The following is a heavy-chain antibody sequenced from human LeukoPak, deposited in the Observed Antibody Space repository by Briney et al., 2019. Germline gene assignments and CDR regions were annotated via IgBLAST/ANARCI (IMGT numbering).Heavy chain of an antibody. V-gene: IGHV3-30-3*02. CDR1: GFTFSSYA. CDR3: AKSSSSLDY. J-gene: IGHJ4*02. CDR2: ISYDGSNK. D-gene: IGHD6-6*01. Sequence: GGSLRLSCAASGFTFSSYAMHWVRQAPGKGLEWVAVISYDGSNKYYADFVKGRFTISRDNSKNTLYLQMNSLRAEDTAVYYCAKSSSSLDYWGQGTLVTVSS.